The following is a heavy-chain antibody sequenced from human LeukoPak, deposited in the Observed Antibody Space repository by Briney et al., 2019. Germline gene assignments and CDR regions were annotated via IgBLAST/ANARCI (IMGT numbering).Heavy chain of an antibody. D-gene: IGHD3-3*01. CDR3: AKGPRVFGVVLGLDWYFDL. CDR1: GFTVSSNY. V-gene: IGHV3-23*01. CDR2: ISPRSDSA. J-gene: IGHJ2*01. Sequence: GGSLRLSCAASGFTVSSNYMSWVRQAPGKGLEWVSVISPRSDSAFYADSLRGRFTISRDNSKNTLFLQMSSLRAEDTAVYYCAKGPRVFGVVLGLDWYFDLWGRGTLVTVSS.